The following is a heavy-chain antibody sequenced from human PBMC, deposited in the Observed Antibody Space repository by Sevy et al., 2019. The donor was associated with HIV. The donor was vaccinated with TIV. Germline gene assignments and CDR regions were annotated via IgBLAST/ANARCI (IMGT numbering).Heavy chain of an antibody. CDR2: ISSSSSYT. V-gene: IGHV3-11*06. J-gene: IGHJ4*02. CDR3: AAEAAGSLSLFDY. CDR1: GFTFSDYY. D-gene: IGHD6-13*01. Sequence: GGYLRLSCAASGFTFSDYYMSWIRQAPGKGLEWVSYISSSSSYTNYADSVKGRFTISRDNAKNSLYLQMNSLRAEDTAVYYCAAEAAGSLSLFDYWGQGTLVTVSS.